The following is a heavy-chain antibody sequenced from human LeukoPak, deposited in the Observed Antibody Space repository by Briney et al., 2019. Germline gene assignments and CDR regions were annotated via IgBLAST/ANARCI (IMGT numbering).Heavy chain of an antibody. CDR3: ARDGEMAAIYFDY. Sequence: SVKVSCKASGGTFSTYPISWVRQAPGQGLEWMGGIIPIVGIANYAQKFRGRVTITANKSTNTAYMELSSLRSEDTAVYYCARDGEMAAIYFDYWGQGTLVNVSS. D-gene: IGHD5-24*01. J-gene: IGHJ4*02. CDR2: IIPIVGIA. V-gene: IGHV1-69*10. CDR1: GGTFSTYP.